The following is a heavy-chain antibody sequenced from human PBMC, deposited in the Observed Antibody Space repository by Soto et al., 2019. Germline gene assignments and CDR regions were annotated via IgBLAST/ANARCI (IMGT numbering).Heavy chain of an antibody. D-gene: IGHD3-9*01. CDR3: AKSITIFPGSLSWFDP. Sequence: EVQLLESGGGLVQPGGSLRLSCAASGFTFSSYAMSWVRQAPGKGLEWVSAISGSGGSTYYADSVKGRFTISRDNSKNTLYLQMNSLRAEDTAVYYCAKSITIFPGSLSWFDPWGQGTLVTVSS. CDR1: GFTFSSYA. CDR2: ISGSGGST. V-gene: IGHV3-23*01. J-gene: IGHJ5*02.